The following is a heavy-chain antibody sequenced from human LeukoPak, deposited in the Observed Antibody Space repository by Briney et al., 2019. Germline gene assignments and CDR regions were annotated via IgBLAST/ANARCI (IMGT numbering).Heavy chain of an antibody. D-gene: IGHD4-17*01. Sequence: PGRSLRLSCAASGFTFDDYAMHWVRQAPGKGLEWVSGISWNSGSIGYADSVKGRFTISRDNAKNSLYLQMNSLRAEDTALYYCAKDNYGDYEFLYMFQHWGQGTLVTVSS. CDR2: ISWNSGSI. J-gene: IGHJ1*01. V-gene: IGHV3-9*01. CDR3: AKDNYGDYEFLYMFQH. CDR1: GFTFDDYA.